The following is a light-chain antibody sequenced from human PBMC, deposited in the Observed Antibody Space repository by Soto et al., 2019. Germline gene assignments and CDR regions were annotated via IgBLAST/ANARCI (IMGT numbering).Light chain of an antibody. CDR1: QDVSDF. J-gene: IGKJ5*01. Sequence: DIHLTQSPSILSASVGDRVTLTCRASQDVSDFLAWYQHAPGKAPNLLIYGGYTLQSGVPSRFSGSGSGTEFTLTITGLQPEDFATYYCQYHNGVPTITFGQGTRLDIK. CDR2: GGY. CDR3: QYHNGVPTIT. V-gene: IGKV1-9*01.